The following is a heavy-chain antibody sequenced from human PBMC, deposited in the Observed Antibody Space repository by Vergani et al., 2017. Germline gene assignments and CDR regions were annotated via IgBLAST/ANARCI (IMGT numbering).Heavy chain of an antibody. V-gene: IGHV3-49*04. J-gene: IGHJ4*02. CDR1: GFSFGDYA. D-gene: IGHD5-18*01. CDR3: SRGRGYSLGYSDY. CDR2: IRNKAYGGTT. Sequence: EVQLVESGGGLVPPGRSLRLSCAASGFSFGDYAMTWVRQAPGKGLEWVAFIRNKAYGGTTEYAASVKGRFTISRDDSKRLAYLQLSGLKTEDTAVYFCSRGRGYSLGYSDYWGKGTLVTVS.